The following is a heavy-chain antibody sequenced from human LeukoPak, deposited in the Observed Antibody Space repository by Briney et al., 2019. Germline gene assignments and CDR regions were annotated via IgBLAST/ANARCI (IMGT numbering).Heavy chain of an antibody. CDR3: VRQCGSSCSSYDY. J-gene: IGHJ4*02. CDR2: IYYSGST. V-gene: IGHV4-59*01. CDR1: GGSISSYY. D-gene: IGHD6-13*01. Sequence: PSETLSLTCTVSGGSISSYYWSWIRQPPGKGLEWIGYIYYSGSTNYNPSLKSRVTISVDTSKNQFSLKLSSVTAADTAVYYCVRQCGSSCSSYDYWGQGTLVTVSS.